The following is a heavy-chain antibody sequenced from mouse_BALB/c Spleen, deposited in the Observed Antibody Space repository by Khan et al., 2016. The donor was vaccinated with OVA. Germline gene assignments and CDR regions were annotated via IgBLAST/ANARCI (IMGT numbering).Heavy chain of an antibody. Sequence: QVQLKESGPGLVAPSQSLSITCTVSGFSLNGYGVNWVRQPLRKGMVWRGRNLGDGSTDYNSVLKSRLSISKDKSKSQAFFKMNSLPTDDTDMYTCDRAYYSYYREAMDYWGQGTSVTVSS. CDR1: GFSLNGYG. CDR3: DRAYYSYYREAMDY. J-gene: IGHJ4*01. CDR2: NLGDGST. D-gene: IGHD2-12*01. V-gene: IGHV2-6-7*01.